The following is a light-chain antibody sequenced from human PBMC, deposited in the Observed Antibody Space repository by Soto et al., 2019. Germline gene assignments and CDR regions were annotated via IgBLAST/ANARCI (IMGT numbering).Light chain of an antibody. CDR2: GAS. J-gene: IGKJ1*01. Sequence: DIVMTQSPVTLSVSPGDRATLSCRASQSVGHNLAWFQQKPGQAPRLLIYGASDGATGIPDRFSGSGFGTDFTLTISSLQSEDLAVYYCQQYNNWPRTFGQGTKVEMK. CDR3: QQYNNWPRT. CDR1: QSVGHN. V-gene: IGKV3-15*01.